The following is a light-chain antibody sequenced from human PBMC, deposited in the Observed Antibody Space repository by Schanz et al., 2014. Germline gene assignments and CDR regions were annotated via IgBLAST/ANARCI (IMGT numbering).Light chain of an antibody. J-gene: IGLJ1*01. CDR1: SSDVGGYKY. CDR2: EVS. V-gene: IGLV2-8*01. Sequence: QSALTQPPSASGSPGQSVTISCTGTSSDVGGYKYVSWYQQHPGKAPKLMIYEVSRRPSGVPDRFSGSKSGNTASLTVSGLQAEDEADYYCSSYTSTTTLVFGTGTKLTVL. CDR3: SSYTSTTTLV.